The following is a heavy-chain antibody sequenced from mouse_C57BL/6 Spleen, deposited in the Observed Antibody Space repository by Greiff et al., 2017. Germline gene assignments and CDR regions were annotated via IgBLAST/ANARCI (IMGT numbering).Heavy chain of an antibody. Sequence: QVQLQQSGAELARPGASVKMSCKASGYTFTSYTMHWVKQRPGQGLEWIGYINPSSGYTKYNQKFKDKATLTADKYSSTAYMQLSSLTSEYSAVYYCARRTTVVAGDYWGQGTTLTVSS. CDR1: GYTFTSYT. CDR2: INPSSGYT. V-gene: IGHV1-4*01. D-gene: IGHD1-1*01. J-gene: IGHJ2*01. CDR3: ARRTTVVAGDY.